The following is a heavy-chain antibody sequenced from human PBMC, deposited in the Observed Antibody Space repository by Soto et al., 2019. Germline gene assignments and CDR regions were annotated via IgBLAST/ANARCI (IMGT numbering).Heavy chain of an antibody. CDR1: GYTFTGYY. CDR3: ARNLRRLRHPSSRWSSMSAFDT. V-gene: IGHV1-2*04. J-gene: IGHJ3*02. CDR2: INPNSGGT. D-gene: IGHD6-13*01. Sequence: QVQLVQSGAEVKKPGASVKVSCKASGYTFTGYYMHWVRQAPGQGLEWMGWINPNSGGTNSAQTFQGSVTTASHTSISAPYMERSRLRSDDTAVYYCARNLRRLRHPSSRWSSMSAFDTWGQGTMVTVPS.